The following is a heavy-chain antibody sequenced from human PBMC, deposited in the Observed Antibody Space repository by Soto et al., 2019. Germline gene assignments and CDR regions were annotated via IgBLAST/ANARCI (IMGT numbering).Heavy chain of an antibody. J-gene: IGHJ6*03. V-gene: IGHV4-34*01. D-gene: IGHD2-2*02. CDR3: ARGKYCSSTSCHTITYYYYYYMDV. CDR2: INHSGST. Sequence: SETLSLTCAVYGGSFSGYYWSWIRQPPGKGLEWIGEINHSGSTNYNPSLKSRVTISVDTSKNQFSLKLSSVTAADTAVYYCARGKYCSSTSCHTITYYYYYYMDVWGKGTTVTVSS. CDR1: GGSFSGYY.